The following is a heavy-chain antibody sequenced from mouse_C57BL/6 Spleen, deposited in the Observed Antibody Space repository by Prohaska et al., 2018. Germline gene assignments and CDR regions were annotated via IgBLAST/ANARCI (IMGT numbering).Heavy chain of an antibody. CDR1: GYTFTDYY. CDR3: ASPPYYGSSYWYFDV. V-gene: IGHV1-26*01. Sequence: EVQLQQSGPELVKPGASVKISCKASGYTFTDYYMNWVKQSHGKSLEWIGDINPNNGGTNYNQKFKGKATLTVDKSSSTAYMELRSLTSEDSAVYYCASPPYYGSSYWYFDVWGTGTTVTVSS. D-gene: IGHD1-1*01. J-gene: IGHJ1*03. CDR2: INPNNGGT.